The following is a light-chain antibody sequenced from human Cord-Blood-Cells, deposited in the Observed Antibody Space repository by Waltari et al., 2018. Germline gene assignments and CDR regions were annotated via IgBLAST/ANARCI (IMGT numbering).Light chain of an antibody. V-gene: IGLV1-44*01. CDR1: SSNIGSNT. CDR2: SNN. J-gene: IGLJ1*01. CDR3: AAWDDSLNGYV. Sequence: QSVLTQPPSASGTPGQRVTIPCSGSSSNIGSNTVNWYQQLPGTATKLLIYSNNRRPSGVADRFSGSKSGTSASLAISGLQSEDEADYYCAAWDDSLNGYVFGTGTKVTVL.